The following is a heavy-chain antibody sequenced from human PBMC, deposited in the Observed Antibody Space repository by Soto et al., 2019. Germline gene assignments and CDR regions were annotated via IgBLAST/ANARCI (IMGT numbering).Heavy chain of an antibody. CDR3: ARGSGSSSY. J-gene: IGHJ4*02. CDR1: GGSFSGYY. V-gene: IGHV4-34*01. CDR2: INHSGST. D-gene: IGHD6-6*01. Sequence: PSETLSLTCAVYGGSFSGYYWSWIRQPPGKGLEWIGEINHSGSTNYNPSLKGRVTISVDTSKNQFSLKLSSVTAADTAVYYCARGSGSSSYWGQGTLVTVSS.